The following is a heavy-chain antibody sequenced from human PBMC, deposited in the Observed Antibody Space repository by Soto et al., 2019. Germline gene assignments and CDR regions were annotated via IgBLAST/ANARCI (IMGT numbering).Heavy chain of an antibody. Sequence: TETLSLTCAVYGGSFSGYYWSWIRQPPGKGLEWIGEINHSGSTNYNPSLKSRVTISVDTSKNQFSLKLSSVTAADTAVYYCASDGENRYYYGMDVWGQGPTVTVSS. CDR3: ASDGENRYYYGMDV. CDR1: GGSFSGYY. J-gene: IGHJ6*02. CDR2: INHSGST. V-gene: IGHV4-34*01. D-gene: IGHD3-10*01.